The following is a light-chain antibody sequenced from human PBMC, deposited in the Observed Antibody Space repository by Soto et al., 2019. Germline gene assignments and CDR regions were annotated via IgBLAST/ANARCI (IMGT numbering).Light chain of an antibody. CDR2: KAS. Sequence: DLQITQSPFSPSSSVGDGSPLTLPASQRISSWLAWYQQKPGKAPKLLIYKASSLESGVPSRFSGSGSGTEFTLTISSLQPDDFATYYCQQYNSYSINFGQGTRLEIK. CDR3: QQYNSYSIN. CDR1: QRISSW. J-gene: IGKJ5*01. V-gene: IGKV1-5*03.